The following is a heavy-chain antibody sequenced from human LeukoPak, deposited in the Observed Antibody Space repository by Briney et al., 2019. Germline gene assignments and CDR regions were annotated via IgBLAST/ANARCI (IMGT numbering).Heavy chain of an antibody. Sequence: SENLSLTCAVNGGSFSGYYWGWIRKPQGKGLEWIGEINHSGSTNYNPSLKSRVTISVDTSKNQFSLKLSSVTAADTAVYYCARVVYNWFDPWGQGTLVTVSS. J-gene: IGHJ5*02. CDR3: ARVVYNWFDP. V-gene: IGHV4-34*01. CDR2: INHSGST. CDR1: GGSFSGYY.